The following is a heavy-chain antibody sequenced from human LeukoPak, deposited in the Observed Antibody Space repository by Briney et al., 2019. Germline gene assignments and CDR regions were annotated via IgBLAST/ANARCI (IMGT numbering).Heavy chain of an antibody. V-gene: IGHV2-5*02. CDR3: AHRLDDILTGYYLFDY. Sequence: ESGPTLVNPTQTLTLTCTFSGFSLSTSGVGVGWIRQPPGKALEWLALIYWDDDKRYSPSLKSRLTITKDTSKNQVVLTMTNMDPVDTATYYCAHRLDDILTGYYLFDYWGQGTLVTVSS. D-gene: IGHD3-9*01. CDR2: IYWDDDK. CDR1: GFSLSTSGVG. J-gene: IGHJ4*02.